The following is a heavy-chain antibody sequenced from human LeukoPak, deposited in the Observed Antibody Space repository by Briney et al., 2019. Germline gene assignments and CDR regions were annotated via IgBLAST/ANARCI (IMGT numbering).Heavy chain of an antibody. CDR2: TRNKANSYTT. CDR3: ARVRFTYGSGSYPDY. D-gene: IGHD3-10*01. J-gene: IGHJ4*02. Sequence: GGSLRLSCAASGFTFSDHYMDWVRQAPGKGLEWVGRTRNKANSYTTEYAASVKGRFTISRDDSKNSLYLQMNSLKTEDTAVYYCARVRFTYGSGSYPDYWGQGTLVTVSS. CDR1: GFTFSDHY. V-gene: IGHV3-72*01.